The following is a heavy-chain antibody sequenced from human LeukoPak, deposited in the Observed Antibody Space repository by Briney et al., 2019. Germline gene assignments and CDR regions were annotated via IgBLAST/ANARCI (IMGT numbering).Heavy chain of an antibody. CDR2: IGTAGDT. V-gene: IGHV3-13*03. J-gene: IGHJ6*03. CDR3: ARDPGIAVAGTNVSYYYYYMDV. Sequence: PGGSLRLSCAACGFTFSSYDMHWVRQATGKGLEWVSAIGTAGDTYYPGSVKGQFTISRENAKNSLYLQMNSLRAGDTAVYYCARDPGIAVAGTNVSYYYYYMDVWGKGTTVTVSS. D-gene: IGHD6-19*01. CDR1: GFTFSSYD.